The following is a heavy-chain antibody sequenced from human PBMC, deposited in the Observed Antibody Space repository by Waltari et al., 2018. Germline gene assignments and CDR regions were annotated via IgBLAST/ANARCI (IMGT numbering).Heavy chain of an antibody. CDR2: VDPADGET. D-gene: IGHD2-2*01. V-gene: IGHV1-69-2*01. Sequence: EVQLVQSGAEVRKPGATVKISCKVSGYTFTDYFMHWVRQAPGKGLEWMGFVDPADGETLYAEKFQGRVTLTADRSADTAYMELSSLRSEDTAVYYCATGGDIVVVPAAMLIYWGQGTLVTVSS. CDR1: GYTFTDYF. J-gene: IGHJ4*02. CDR3: ATGGDIVVVPAAMLIY.